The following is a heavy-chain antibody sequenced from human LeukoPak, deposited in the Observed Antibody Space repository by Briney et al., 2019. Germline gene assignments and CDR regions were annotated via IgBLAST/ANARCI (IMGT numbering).Heavy chain of an antibody. CDR1: GYTFTGYY. V-gene: IGHV1-2*02. Sequence: ASVKVSCKASGYTFTGYYMHWVRQAPGQGLEWMGWINPNSGGTNYAQKFQGRVAMTRDTSISTAYMELSRLRSDDTAVYYCARPHYYFDRGSWFDPGGKGTLFTFSS. J-gene: IGHJ5*02. D-gene: IGHD3-22*01. CDR2: INPNSGGT. CDR3: ARPHYYFDRGSWFDP.